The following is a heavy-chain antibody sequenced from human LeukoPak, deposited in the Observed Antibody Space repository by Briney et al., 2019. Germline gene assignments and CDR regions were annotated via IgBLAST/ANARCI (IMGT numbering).Heavy chain of an antibody. CDR1: GYSFSSYW. CDR2: IYPDDSDI. V-gene: IGHV5-51*01. CDR3: ARHRKDIGFDS. D-gene: IGHD2-15*01. J-gene: IGHJ4*02. Sequence: GESLKISCKGSGYSFSSYWIGWVRQMPGKGLEWMGIIYPDDSDIRYSPSFQGQVTISADRSISTAYLQWSSLKASDTAMYYCARHRKDIGFDSWGQGTLVTVSS.